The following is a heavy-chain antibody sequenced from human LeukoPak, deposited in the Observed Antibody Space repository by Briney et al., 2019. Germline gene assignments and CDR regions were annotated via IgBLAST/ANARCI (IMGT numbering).Heavy chain of an antibody. D-gene: IGHD4-11*01. CDR3: ARATTVTTFFDY. J-gene: IGHJ4*02. V-gene: IGHV3-74*01. Sequence: GGSLRLSCAASGFTFSSYWMHWVRQAPGKGLVWVSRINSDGSNTIYAYSVKGRFTISRDKAKNTLYLQMNSLRAEDTAVYYCARATTVTTFFDYWGQGTLVTVSS. CDR2: INSDGSNT. CDR1: GFTFSSYW.